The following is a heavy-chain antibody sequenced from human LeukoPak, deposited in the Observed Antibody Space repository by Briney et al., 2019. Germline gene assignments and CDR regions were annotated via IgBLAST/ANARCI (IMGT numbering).Heavy chain of an antibody. V-gene: IGHV3-53*01. D-gene: IGHD5-18*01. CDR3: ARGGYAHYYGMDV. CDR1: GFTVSTNY. Sequence: GGSLRLSCAASGFTVSTNYMSWVRQTPGKGLEWVSVIYSGGTTNYADSAKGRFTISRDNSKNTVYLQMNSLRAEDTAVYYCARGGYAHYYGMDVWGQGTTVTVSS. J-gene: IGHJ6*02. CDR2: IYSGGTT.